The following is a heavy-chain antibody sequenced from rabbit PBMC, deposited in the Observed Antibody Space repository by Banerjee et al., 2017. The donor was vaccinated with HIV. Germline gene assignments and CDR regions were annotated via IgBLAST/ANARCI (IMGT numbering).Heavy chain of an antibody. J-gene: IGHJ6*01. V-gene: IGHV1S40*01. D-gene: IGHD1-1*01. CDR1: GFDLSSYYY. CDR3: ARNADGNYITDL. CDR2: IYTGDGNT. Sequence: QSLEESGGDLVQPGGSLKLSCKASGFDLSSYYYMCWVRQAPGKGLEWIACIYTGDGNTYYASWAKGRFTISKTSSTTVTLQMTSLTAADTATYFCARNADGNYITDLWGPGTLVTVS.